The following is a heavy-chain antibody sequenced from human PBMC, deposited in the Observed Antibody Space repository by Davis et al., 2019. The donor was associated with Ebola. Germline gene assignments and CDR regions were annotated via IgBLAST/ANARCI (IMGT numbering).Heavy chain of an antibody. V-gene: IGHV1-3*01. CDR1: GYTFTGYY. D-gene: IGHD5-24*01. CDR2: INAGNGNT. Sequence: ASVKVSCKASGYTFTGYYMHWVRQAPGQGLEWMGWINAGNGNTKYSQKFQGRVTITRDTSASTAYMELSSLRSEDTAVYYCARARWLQSIYFDYWGQGTLVTVSS. J-gene: IGHJ4*02. CDR3: ARARWLQSIYFDY.